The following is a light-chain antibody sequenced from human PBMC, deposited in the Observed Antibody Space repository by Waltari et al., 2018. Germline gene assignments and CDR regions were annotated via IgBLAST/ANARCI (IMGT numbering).Light chain of an antibody. CDR1: QSISSSF. CDR2: GAS. V-gene: IGKV3-20*01. Sequence: TQSPGTLSLSPGERATLSCRASQSISSSFLAWYQQKPGQAPRLLIYGASSRATGIPDRFSGSGSGTDFTLTITRLEPADFAVYYCQQYGSSPPYTFGQGTKLEIK. J-gene: IGKJ2*01. CDR3: QQYGSSPPYT.